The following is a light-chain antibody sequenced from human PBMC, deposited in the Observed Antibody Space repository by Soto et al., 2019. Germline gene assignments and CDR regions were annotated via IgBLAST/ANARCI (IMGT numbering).Light chain of an antibody. V-gene: IGKV3-15*01. CDR1: QNISAN. J-gene: IGKJ2*01. CDR2: GAS. CDR3: QQYNSWPYT. Sequence: IVLTQSPATLSVSPGERATLSCRASQNISANLAWYQQKPGQAPRFLIFGASTRATGIPPRFRGSGSGTEFTLTISSLQSEDFAVYYCQQYNSWPYTFGQGTKLEIK.